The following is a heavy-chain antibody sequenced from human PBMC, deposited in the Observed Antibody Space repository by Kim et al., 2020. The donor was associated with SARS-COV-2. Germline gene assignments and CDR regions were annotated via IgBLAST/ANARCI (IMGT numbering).Heavy chain of an antibody. J-gene: IGHJ2*01. Sequence: GGSLRLSCAASGFTFSSYDMHWVRQATGKGLEWVSAIGTAGDTYYPGSVKGRFTISRENAKNSLYLQMNSLRAGDTAVYYCARGPYSSSWRLNWYFDLWGRGTLVTVTS. V-gene: IGHV3-13*01. CDR3: ARGPYSSSWRLNWYFDL. CDR2: IGTAGDT. D-gene: IGHD6-13*01. CDR1: GFTFSSYD.